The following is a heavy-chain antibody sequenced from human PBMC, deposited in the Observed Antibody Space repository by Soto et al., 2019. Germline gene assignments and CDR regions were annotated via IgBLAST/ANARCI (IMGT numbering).Heavy chain of an antibody. CDR2: IDPSDSYV. V-gene: IGHV5-10-1*01. Sequence: GESLKISCQASGCSFTAYWITWVRQMPGKGLEWMATIDPSDSYVDYSPSFRGHVTFSVDRSITTVYLQWNSLKASDSAMYFCTRRASSSFYHFDFWGQGALVTVSS. J-gene: IGHJ4*02. CDR3: TRRASSSFYHFDF. CDR1: GCSFTAYW. D-gene: IGHD2-2*01.